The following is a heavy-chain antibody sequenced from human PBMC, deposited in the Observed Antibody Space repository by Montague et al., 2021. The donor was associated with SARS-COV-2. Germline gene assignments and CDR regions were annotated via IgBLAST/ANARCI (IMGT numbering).Heavy chain of an antibody. V-gene: IGHV4-4*02. CDR3: ARTGYSSGWHSFDY. CDR2: IYHSGST. Sequence: SETLSLTCVVSGGSISSINWWCWVRQPPGKVLEWIGEIYHSGSTNYNPSLKSRVIISVDKSKNQFSLKLSSVTAADTAVYYWARTGYSSGWHSFDYWGQGTLVTVSS. CDR1: GGSISSINW. J-gene: IGHJ4*02. D-gene: IGHD6-19*01.